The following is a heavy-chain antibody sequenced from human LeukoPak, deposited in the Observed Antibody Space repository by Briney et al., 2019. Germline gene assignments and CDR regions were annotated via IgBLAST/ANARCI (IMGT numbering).Heavy chain of an antibody. Sequence: GGSLRLSCAASGFTFRTYWMSWVRQAPGKGLEWVANINQAGSEEYYVDSVKGRFSIYRDNAKNSLYLQMNSLRAEDTAVYYCARGPYGDYAWGQGTQVTVSS. CDR2: INQAGSEE. CDR3: ARGPYGDYA. D-gene: IGHD4-17*01. V-gene: IGHV3-7*01. J-gene: IGHJ5*02. CDR1: GFTFRTYW.